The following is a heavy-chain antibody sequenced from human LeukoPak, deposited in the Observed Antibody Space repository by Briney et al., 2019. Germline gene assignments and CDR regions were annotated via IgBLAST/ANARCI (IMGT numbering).Heavy chain of an antibody. CDR2: INHSGST. CDR1: GGSFSDYY. CDR3: ARLTRIAVAGRVY. Sequence: PSETLSLTCAVYGGSFSDYYWSWIRQPPGMGLEWIGEINHSGSTYYNPSLKSRVTISVDTSKNQFSLKLSSVTAADTAVYYCARLTRIAVAGRVYWGQGTLVTVSS. J-gene: IGHJ4*02. V-gene: IGHV4-34*01. D-gene: IGHD6-19*01.